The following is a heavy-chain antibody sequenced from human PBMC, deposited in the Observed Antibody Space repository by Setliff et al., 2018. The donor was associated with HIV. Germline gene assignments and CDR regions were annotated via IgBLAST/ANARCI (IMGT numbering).Heavy chain of an antibody. J-gene: IGHJ5*02. CDR2: IYSNGKT. V-gene: IGHV4-4*07. CDR3: AREKNDYGGQNWLDP. D-gene: IGHD4-17*01. Sequence: SETLSLTCTVSGDSIISWYWSWIRQPAGKGLEWIGHIYSNGKTNYNPSLESRVTISMDTSKNQFSLKLSSVTAADTALYFCAREKNDYGGQNWLDPWGQGTLVTVSS. CDR1: GDSIISWY.